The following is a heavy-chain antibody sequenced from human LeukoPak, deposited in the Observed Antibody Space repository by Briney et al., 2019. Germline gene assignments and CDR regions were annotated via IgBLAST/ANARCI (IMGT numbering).Heavy chain of an antibody. CDR1: GFSFNSYW. D-gene: IGHD6-13*01. J-gene: IGHJ4*02. CDR3: ARCAVAAAGDY. CDR2: INPAGSDT. V-gene: IGHV3-7*01. Sequence: GGTLRLSCAASGFSFNSYWMTWVRQAPGRGLEWVANINPAGSDTYYVDPVKGRFTISRDNAENSLFLHMNSLRAEDTAVYYCARCAVAAAGDYWGRGTLVTVSS.